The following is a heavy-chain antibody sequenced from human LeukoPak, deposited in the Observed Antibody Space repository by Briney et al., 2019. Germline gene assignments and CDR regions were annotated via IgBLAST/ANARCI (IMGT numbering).Heavy chain of an antibody. V-gene: IGHV1-69*05. Sequence: ASVKVSCKVSGDTFSSYAFSWLRQAPGPGLEWMGGIIPIYGTPNYAQKFQGRVTITTDESTSTAYMELSSLRSEDTAVYYCARDHWGIVENGYDYFYYDMDVWGKGTTVTVSS. D-gene: IGHD7-27*01. J-gene: IGHJ6*03. CDR3: ARDHWGIVENGYDYFYYDMDV. CDR2: IIPIYGTP. CDR1: GDTFSSYA.